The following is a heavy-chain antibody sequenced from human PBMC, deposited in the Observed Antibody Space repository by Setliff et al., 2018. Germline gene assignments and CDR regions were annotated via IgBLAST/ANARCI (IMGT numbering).Heavy chain of an antibody. CDR1: GYTFISYG. CDR3: ARVNPTMITFGGVIVIWFDP. J-gene: IGHJ5*02. D-gene: IGHD3-16*02. CDR2: ISAYNGNT. V-gene: IGHV1-18*01. Sequence: ASVKVSCKASGYTFISYGISWVRQAPGQGLEWMGWISAYNGNTNYAQKLQGRVTMNTDTSTSTAYMELRSLRSDDTAVYYCARVNPTMITFGGVIVIWFDPWGQGTLVTVSS.